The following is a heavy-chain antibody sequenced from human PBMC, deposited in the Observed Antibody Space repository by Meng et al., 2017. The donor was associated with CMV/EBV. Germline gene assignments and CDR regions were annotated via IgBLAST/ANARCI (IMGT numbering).Heavy chain of an antibody. V-gene: IGHV4-59*01. CDR2: IYYSGST. D-gene: IGHD1-1*01. Sequence: SETLSLTCTVSGGSISSYYWSWIRQPPGKGLEWIEYIYYSGSTNYNPSLKSRVTISVDTSKNQFSLKLSSVTAADTAVYYCARELEPSYGMDVWGQGTTVTVSS. CDR3: ARELEPSYGMDV. CDR1: GGSISSYY. J-gene: IGHJ6*02.